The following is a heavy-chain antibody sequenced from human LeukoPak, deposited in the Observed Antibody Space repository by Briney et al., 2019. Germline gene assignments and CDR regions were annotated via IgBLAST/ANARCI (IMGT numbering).Heavy chain of an antibody. D-gene: IGHD4-17*01. J-gene: IGHJ3*02. V-gene: IGHV1-69*13. CDR2: IIPIFGTA. CDR3: ARVNGALRLAFDI. Sequence: SVKVSCKASGGTFSSYAISWVRQAPGQGLEWMGGIIPIFGTANYAQKFQGRVTITADESTSTAYMELSSLRSEDTAVYYCARVNGALRLAFDIWGQGTTVTVSS. CDR1: GGTFSSYA.